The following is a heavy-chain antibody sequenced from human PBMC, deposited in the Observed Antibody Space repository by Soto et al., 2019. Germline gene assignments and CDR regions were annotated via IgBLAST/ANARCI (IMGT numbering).Heavy chain of an antibody. CDR1: GGSISSYY. Sequence: PSETLSLTCTVSGGSISSYYWSWIGQRPGKGLEWIGYIYYSGSTNYNPSLKSRVTISVDTSKNQFSLKLSSVTAADTAVYYCARGGVVAPHKNWFDPWGQGTLVTVSS. CDR2: IYYSGST. J-gene: IGHJ5*02. CDR3: ARGGVVAPHKNWFDP. D-gene: IGHD2-2*01. V-gene: IGHV4-59*13.